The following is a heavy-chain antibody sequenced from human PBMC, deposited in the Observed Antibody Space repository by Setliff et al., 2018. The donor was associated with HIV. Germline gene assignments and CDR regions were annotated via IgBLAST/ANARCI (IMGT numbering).Heavy chain of an antibody. J-gene: IGHJ3*02. D-gene: IGHD6-13*01. V-gene: IGHV4-59*05. CDR2: FYYSGST. Sequence: KPSETLSLTCSVSGVSISSYYWSWIRHSPGKGLEWIGSFYYSGSTSYNPSLKSRVTISGDTSKNQVSLRLSSVTAADTAVYYCAKDRIPRRGTDIAAVGMGAFDIWGQGTMVTVSS. CDR3: AKDRIPRRGTDIAAVGMGAFDI. CDR1: GVSISSYY.